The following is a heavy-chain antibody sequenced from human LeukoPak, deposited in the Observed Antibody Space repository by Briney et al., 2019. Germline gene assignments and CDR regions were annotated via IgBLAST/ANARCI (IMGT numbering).Heavy chain of an antibody. CDR3: ARITMIVVVIPYFDY. CDR1: GFTFSSYA. CDR2: ISGSGGST. Sequence: GGSLRLSCAASGFTFSSYAVSWVRQAPGKGLEWVSAISGSGGSTYYADSVKGRFTISRDNSKNTLYLQMNSLRAEDTAVYYCARITMIVVVIPYFDYWGQGTLVTVSS. D-gene: IGHD3-22*01. V-gene: IGHV3-23*01. J-gene: IGHJ4*02.